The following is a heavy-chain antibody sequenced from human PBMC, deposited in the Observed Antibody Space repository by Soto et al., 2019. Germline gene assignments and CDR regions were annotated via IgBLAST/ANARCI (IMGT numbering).Heavy chain of an antibody. V-gene: IGHV4-59*01. Sequence: SETLSLTCTVSGGSISSYYWSWIRQPPGKGLEWIGYIYYSGSTNYNPSLKSRVTISVDTSKNQFSLKLSSVTAADTAVYYCARATSYYYGSGSRNYYYYYYMDVWGKGTTVTVSS. D-gene: IGHD3-10*01. CDR1: GGSISSYY. J-gene: IGHJ6*03. CDR3: ARATSYYYGSGSRNYYYYYYMDV. CDR2: IYYSGST.